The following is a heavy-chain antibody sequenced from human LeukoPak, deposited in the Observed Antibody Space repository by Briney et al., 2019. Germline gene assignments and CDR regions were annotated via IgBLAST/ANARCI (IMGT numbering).Heavy chain of an antibody. V-gene: IGHV4-59*01. J-gene: IGHJ6*02. D-gene: IGHD3-3*01. CDR2: IYYSGST. Sequence: SETLSLTCTVSGGSISRYYWSWIRQPPGKGLEWIGYIYYSGSTNYNPSLKSRVTISVDTSKNQFSLKLSSVTAADTAVYYCARTSQYYDFWSGYWPDGMDVWGQGTTVTVSS. CDR1: GGSISRYY. CDR3: ARTSQYYDFWSGYWPDGMDV.